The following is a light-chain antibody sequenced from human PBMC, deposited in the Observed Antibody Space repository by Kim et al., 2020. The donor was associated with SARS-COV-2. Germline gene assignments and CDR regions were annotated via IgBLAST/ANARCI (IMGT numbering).Light chain of an antibody. Sequence: VGDRVTIPFRASQNISSYLNWYQQKPGKAPKLLIYAASSLQSGVPSRFSGSGSGTDVTLTISSLQPEDFATYYCQQSYSTPRLTFGGGTKLEI. V-gene: IGKV1-39*01. CDR2: AAS. CDR3: QQSYSTPRLT. CDR1: QNISSY. J-gene: IGKJ4*01.